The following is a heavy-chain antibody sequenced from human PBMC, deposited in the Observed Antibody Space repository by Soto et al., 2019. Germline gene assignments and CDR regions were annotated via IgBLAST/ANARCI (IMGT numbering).Heavy chain of an antibody. CDR3: AKPRSSLEWPPFDP. Sequence: QVKLVESGGGVVQPGRSRRLSCVTSGFTFRSYGMHWVRQSPDKGLEWVAVIKSDGTTADYIESVKGRFFISRDNSKKTVYLQLNNLIPEDTGIYYCAKPRSSLEWPPFDPWGQGTLVTVSS. CDR1: GFTFRSYG. CDR2: IKSDGTTA. V-gene: IGHV3-30-3*02. J-gene: IGHJ5*02. D-gene: IGHD3-3*01.